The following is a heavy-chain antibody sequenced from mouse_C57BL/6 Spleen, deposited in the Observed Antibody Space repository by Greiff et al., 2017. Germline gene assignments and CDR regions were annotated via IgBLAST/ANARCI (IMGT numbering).Heavy chain of an antibody. Sequence: VQLQQSGPELVKPGASVKISCKASGYAFSSSWMNWVKQRPGKGLEWIGRIYPGDGDTNYNGKFKGKATLTADKSSSTAYMQLSSLTSEDSAVYFCAREAYYGSSYGYWYFDVWGTGTTVTVSS. CDR3: AREAYYGSSYGYWYFDV. D-gene: IGHD1-1*01. J-gene: IGHJ1*03. V-gene: IGHV1-82*01. CDR1: GYAFSSSW. CDR2: IYPGDGDT.